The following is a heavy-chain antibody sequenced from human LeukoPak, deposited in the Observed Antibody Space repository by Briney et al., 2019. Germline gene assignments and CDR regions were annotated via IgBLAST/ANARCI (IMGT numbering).Heavy chain of an antibody. V-gene: IGHV3-30*02. D-gene: IGHD4-17*01. Sequence: GASVKVSCKASGYTFTSYDINWVRQAPGKGLEWVAFIRYDGSNKYYADSVKGRFTISRDNSKNTLYLQMNSLRAEDTAVYYCANPDYGDNAFDIWGQGTMVTVSS. CDR1: GYTFTSYD. CDR2: IRYDGSNK. J-gene: IGHJ3*02. CDR3: ANPDYGDNAFDI.